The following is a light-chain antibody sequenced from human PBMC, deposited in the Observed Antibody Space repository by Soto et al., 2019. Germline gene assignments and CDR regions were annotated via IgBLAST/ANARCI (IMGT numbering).Light chain of an antibody. CDR3: QQYTNWPPWT. Sequence: EIVMTQSPATLSVSPGXRATLSCRASQSVSTNLAWYQQKPGQAPRLLIYGASTRATGIPARFSGSGSGTEFTLTISRLQSDDFAVYYCQQYTNWPPWTFGQGTKVDIK. CDR2: GAS. J-gene: IGKJ1*01. CDR1: QSVSTN. V-gene: IGKV3-15*01.